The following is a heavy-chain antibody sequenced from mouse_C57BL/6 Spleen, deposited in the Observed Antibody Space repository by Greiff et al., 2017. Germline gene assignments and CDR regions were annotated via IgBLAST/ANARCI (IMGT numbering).Heavy chain of an antibody. D-gene: IGHD4-1*01. CDR3: ANTWGTGTNWYFDV. CDR1: GYAFSSSW. Sequence: QVQLQQSGPELVKPGASVKISCKASGYAFSSSWMNWVKQRPGKGLEWIGRIYPGDGDTNYNGKFKGKATLTADKSSSTAYMQLSSLTSEDSAVYFCANTWGTGTNWYFDVWGTGTTVTVSS. CDR2: IYPGDGDT. V-gene: IGHV1-82*01. J-gene: IGHJ1*03.